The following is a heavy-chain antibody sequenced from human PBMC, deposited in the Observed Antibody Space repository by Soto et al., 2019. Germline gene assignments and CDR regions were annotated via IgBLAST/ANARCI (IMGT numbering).Heavy chain of an antibody. V-gene: IGHV1-2*02. D-gene: IGHD3-22*01. Sequence: ASVKVSCKASGYTFTGYYMHWVRQAPGQGLEWMGWINPNSGGTNYAQKFQGRVTMTRDTSISTAYMELSRLRSDDTAVYYCARDTDYYDSSGYYQRPPKFDYWGQGTLVTVSS. CDR2: INPNSGGT. CDR3: ARDTDYYDSSGYYQRPPKFDY. J-gene: IGHJ4*02. CDR1: GYTFTGYY.